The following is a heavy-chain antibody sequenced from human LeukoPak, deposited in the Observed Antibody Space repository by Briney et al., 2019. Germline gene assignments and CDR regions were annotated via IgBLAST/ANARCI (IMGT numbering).Heavy chain of an antibody. Sequence: TSETLSLTCAVNGGSFRGYYWTWIRQPPEKGLEWIGEANHNGGTNYSPSPKSRITISVDTSKNQFSLKLNSVTAADTAVYFCARGIVLTGYASFDYWGQGTPVTVSS. CDR1: GGSFRGYY. J-gene: IGHJ4*02. V-gene: IGHV4-34*01. CDR3: ARGIVLTGYASFDY. D-gene: IGHD2-8*02. CDR2: ANHNGGT.